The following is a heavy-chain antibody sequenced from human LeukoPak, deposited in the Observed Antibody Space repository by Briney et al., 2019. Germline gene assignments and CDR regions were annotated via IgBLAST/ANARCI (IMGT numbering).Heavy chain of an antibody. V-gene: IGHV5-51*01. CDR2: IYPGGSDT. CDR3: ARQGSVYSGYENIDY. CDR1: GYSFANYW. J-gene: IGHJ4*02. Sequence: GESLKISYKGSGYSFANYWIGGVRQLPGKGLEWMGIIYPGGSDTRYSPSFQGQVIISADKSISTAYLQWSRLKASDTAMYYGARQGSVYSGYENIDYGGQGTLVTVPS. D-gene: IGHD5-12*01.